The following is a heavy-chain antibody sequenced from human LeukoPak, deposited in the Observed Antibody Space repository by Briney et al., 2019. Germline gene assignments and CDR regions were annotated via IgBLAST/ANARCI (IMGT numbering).Heavy chain of an antibody. CDR2: ISSSSYI. D-gene: IGHD2/OR15-2a*01. Sequence: GGSLRLSCAASGFTFSSYIMNWVRQAPGKGLEWVSSISSSSYIYYADSVKGRFTISRDNAKNSLYLQMNSLRAEDTAVYYCARDRSSMSTFDYWGQGTLVTVSS. V-gene: IGHV3-21*01. J-gene: IGHJ4*02. CDR1: GFTFSSYI. CDR3: ARDRSSMSTFDY.